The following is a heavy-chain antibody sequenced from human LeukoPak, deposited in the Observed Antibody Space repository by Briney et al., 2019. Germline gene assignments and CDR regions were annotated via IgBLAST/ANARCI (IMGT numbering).Heavy chain of an antibody. J-gene: IGHJ4*02. V-gene: IGHV4-39*01. CDR2: ISYRGTT. CDR3: ARIDFWSGNTFDY. Sequence: PSETLSLTCTVSGGSITSSSYYWGWIRQPPGKGLEWIGSISYRGTTNYKSSLKSRVTISADTSKNLFSLEVSSVTAADTAVFYCARIDFWSGNTFDYWGRGILVTVSS. D-gene: IGHD3-3*01. CDR1: GGSITSSSYY.